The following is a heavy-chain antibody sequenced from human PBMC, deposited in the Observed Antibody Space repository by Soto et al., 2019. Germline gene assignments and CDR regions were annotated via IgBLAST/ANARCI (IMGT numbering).Heavy chain of an antibody. J-gene: IGHJ6*02. CDR3: ARDTDMVRGVIKFKGMDV. Sequence: SETLSLTCTVSGVSISSYYWSWIRQPAGNGLEWIGLIYTSGSTNYNPSLKSRVTMSVDTSKNQFSLKLSPVTAADTAVYYCARDTDMVRGVIKFKGMDVWGQGTTVTVSS. V-gene: IGHV4-4*07. D-gene: IGHD3-10*01. CDR1: GVSISSYY. CDR2: IYTSGST.